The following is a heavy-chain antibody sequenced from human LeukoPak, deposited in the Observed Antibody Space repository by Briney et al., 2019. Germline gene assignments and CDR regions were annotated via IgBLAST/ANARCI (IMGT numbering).Heavy chain of an antibody. D-gene: IGHD5-24*01. CDR3: AKDADGYNY. CDR1: GNYW. CDR2: INSDGSWT. V-gene: IGHV3-74*01. J-gene: IGHJ4*02. Sequence: GGSLRLSCAASGNYWMHWVRQAPGKGLVWVSHINSDGSWTSYADSVKGRFTISKDNAKNTVYLQMNSLRAEDTAVYYCAKDADGYNYWGQGTLVTVSS.